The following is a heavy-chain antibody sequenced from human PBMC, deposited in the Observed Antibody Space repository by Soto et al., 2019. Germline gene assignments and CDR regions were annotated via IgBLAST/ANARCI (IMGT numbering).Heavy chain of an antibody. Sequence: QVQLQESGPGLVKPSETLSLTCTVSGGSITSYYWSWIRQPPGKGLEWIGHIYYSGSTNYNPSLKSRVTISVDTSKNQFSLRVSSVTAADTAVYYCAKVGSGWTGGTDYWGQGALVTVSS. CDR3: AKVGSGWTGGTDY. D-gene: IGHD6-19*01. J-gene: IGHJ4*02. V-gene: IGHV4-59*01. CDR2: IYYSGST. CDR1: GGSITSYY.